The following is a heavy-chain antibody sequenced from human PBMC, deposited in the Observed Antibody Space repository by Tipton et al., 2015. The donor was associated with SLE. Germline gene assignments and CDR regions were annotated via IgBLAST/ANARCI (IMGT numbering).Heavy chain of an antibody. Sequence: LRLSCAVSGGSFSSDGYSWSWLRQPPGKGLEWIGNIHHTGGTYYNPSLRSRVVISVDRSKNQFSLQVNSVTAADTAVYHCARKTQLAGFDLWGQGTLVTVSS. CDR1: GGSFSSDGYS. CDR3: ARKTQLAGFDL. CDR2: IHHTGGT. J-gene: IGHJ5*02. D-gene: IGHD3-10*01. V-gene: IGHV4-30-2*01.